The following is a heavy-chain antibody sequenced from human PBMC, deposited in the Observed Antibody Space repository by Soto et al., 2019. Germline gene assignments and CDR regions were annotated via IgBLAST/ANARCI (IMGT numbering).Heavy chain of an antibody. CDR1: EFTFSSYS. CDR2: ISSSSSYI. D-gene: IGHD2-15*01. V-gene: IGHV3-21*01. CDR3: ARGSCSGGSCYSNY. J-gene: IGHJ4*02. Sequence: EVQLVESGGGLVKPGGSLRLSCAASEFTFSSYSMNWVRQAPGKGLEWVSSISSSSSYIYYADSVKGRFTISRDNAKNSLYLQMNSLRAEDTAVYYCARGSCSGGSCYSNYWGQGTLVTVSS.